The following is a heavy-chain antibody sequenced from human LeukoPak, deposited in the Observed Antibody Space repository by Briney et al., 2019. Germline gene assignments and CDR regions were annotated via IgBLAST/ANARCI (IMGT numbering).Heavy chain of an antibody. J-gene: IGHJ4*02. CDR2: ISSSGKYI. V-gene: IGHV3-21*01. CDR3: AREPFWSGYYSNLHFDY. CDR1: EFTFSSYN. Sequence: SGGSLRLSCAASEFTFSSYNMNWVRQAPGKGLEWASSISSSGKYIYYADSVKGRFTISRDNAKNSLYLQMNSLRAEDTAVYYCAREPFWSGYYSNLHFDYWGQGTLVTVSS. D-gene: IGHD3-3*01.